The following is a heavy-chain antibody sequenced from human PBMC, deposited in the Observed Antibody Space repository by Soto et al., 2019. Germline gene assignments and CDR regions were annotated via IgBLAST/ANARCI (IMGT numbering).Heavy chain of an antibody. V-gene: IGHV1-18*01. CDR1: GYPFTHYG. Sequence: QVQLVQSGAEVKKPGASVKVSCKSSGYPFTHYGITWVRQAPGQGLEWMGWISPFNGNTNYGQTLQGRVTLTTDTXTXXIYMDLRSLRSDDTAVYYCARDQSFDRSYYYGIDFWGQGTTVTVSS. J-gene: IGHJ6*02. D-gene: IGHD3-22*01. CDR2: ISPFNGNT. CDR3: ARDQSFDRSYYYGIDF.